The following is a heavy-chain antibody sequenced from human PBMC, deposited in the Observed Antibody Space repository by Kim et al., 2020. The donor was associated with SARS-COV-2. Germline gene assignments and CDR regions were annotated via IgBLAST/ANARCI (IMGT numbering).Heavy chain of an antibody. V-gene: IGHV3-20*01. CDR2: INWNGVTT. Sequence: GGSLRLSCAASGFRFDDYGMSWVRQAPGKGLEWVSGINWNGVTTRSADSVKGRFTISRDNVKNSLFLEMNSLRAEDTALYHCARARYYDSSDLGYFDLWGRGTLVTVSS. D-gene: IGHD3-22*01. CDR1: GFRFDDYG. J-gene: IGHJ2*01. CDR3: ARARYYDSSDLGYFDL.